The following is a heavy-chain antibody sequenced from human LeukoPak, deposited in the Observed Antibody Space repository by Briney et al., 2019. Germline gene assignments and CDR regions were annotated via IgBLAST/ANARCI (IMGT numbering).Heavy chain of an antibody. J-gene: IGHJ4*02. CDR3: ARGRSRLGELSLYGFRY. CDR1: GGTFSSYA. CDR2: IIPIFGTA. V-gene: IGHV1-69*01. D-gene: IGHD3-16*02. Sequence: SVKVSCKASGGTFSSYAISWVRQAPGQGLEWMGGIIPIFGTANYAQKFQGRVTITADESTSTAYMELSSLRSEDTAVYYCARGRSRLGELSLYGFRYWGQETLVTVSS.